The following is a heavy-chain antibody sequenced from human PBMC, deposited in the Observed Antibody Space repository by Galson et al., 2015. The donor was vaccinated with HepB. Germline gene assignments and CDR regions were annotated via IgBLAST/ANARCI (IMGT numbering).Heavy chain of an antibody. CDR1: GGTFKNDA. Sequence: SVKVSCKASGGTFKNDAISWVRQAPGRGLEWMGGIIPIFRTPNYAQKFQGRVTINADESTSTTYMELRSLRSEDTAVYYCARTFSGERNPQYFFYWGQGTVVTVSS. CDR2: IIPIFRTP. V-gene: IGHV1-69*13. CDR3: ARTFSGERNPQYFFY. J-gene: IGHJ4*02. D-gene: IGHD7-27*01.